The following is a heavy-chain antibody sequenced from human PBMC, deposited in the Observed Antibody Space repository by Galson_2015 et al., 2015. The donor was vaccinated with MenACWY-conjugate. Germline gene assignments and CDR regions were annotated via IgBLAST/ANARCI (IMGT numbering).Heavy chain of an antibody. Sequence: SLRLSCAASGFTFSSYAMSWVRQAAGKGLEWVSAISGSGGSTYYADSVKGRFTISRDNSKNTLYLQMNSLRAEDTAVYYCAKLSKGRYYYGSGLVDYWGQGTLVTVSS. CDR3: AKLSKGRYYYGSGLVDY. CDR2: ISGSGGST. CDR1: GFTFSSYA. D-gene: IGHD3-10*01. V-gene: IGHV3-23*01. J-gene: IGHJ4*02.